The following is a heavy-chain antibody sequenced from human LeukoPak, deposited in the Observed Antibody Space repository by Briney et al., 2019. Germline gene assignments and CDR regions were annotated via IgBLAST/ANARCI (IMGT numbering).Heavy chain of an antibody. CDR3: ARYRGSGCFDP. CDR1: GFTFSSYW. D-gene: IGHD3-10*01. Sequence: GGSLRLSCAASGFTFSSYWMTCVRQAPGKGLEWVANIKQDGSEKYYVDSVKGRFTISRDNAKNSLYLQINSLRAEDTAVYYCARYRGSGCFDPWGQGTLVTVSS. CDR2: IKQDGSEK. V-gene: IGHV3-7*05. J-gene: IGHJ5*02.